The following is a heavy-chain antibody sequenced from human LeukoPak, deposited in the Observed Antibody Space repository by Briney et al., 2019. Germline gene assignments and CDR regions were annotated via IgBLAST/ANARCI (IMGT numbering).Heavy chain of an antibody. J-gene: IGHJ4*02. CDR1: GFTFSSYA. Sequence: GGSLRLSCAASGFTFSSYAMSWVRQAPGKGLVWVSRTNNDGSSTTYADFVKGRFTSSRDNAKNTLYLQMDSLRAEDTAVYYCTRSVFPYYFDCWGQGTLVTVSS. D-gene: IGHD3-10*02. V-gene: IGHV3-74*01. CDR3: TRSVFPYYFDC. CDR2: TNNDGSST.